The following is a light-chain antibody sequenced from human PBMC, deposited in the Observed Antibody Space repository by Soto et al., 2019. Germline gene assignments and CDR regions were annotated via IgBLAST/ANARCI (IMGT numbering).Light chain of an antibody. V-gene: IGKV3-20*01. CDR1: ESISRDY. CDR2: GAS. Sequence: EIVLTQSPGTLSLSPGQRATLSCRASESISRDYLAWYQQRLGQAPRLLIYGASSGATGIPDRFSGSGFGTDFTLTIGRLEPEVFEIYYCQQYGGVPYPFGQGTKLEIK. J-gene: IGKJ2*01. CDR3: QQYGGVPYP.